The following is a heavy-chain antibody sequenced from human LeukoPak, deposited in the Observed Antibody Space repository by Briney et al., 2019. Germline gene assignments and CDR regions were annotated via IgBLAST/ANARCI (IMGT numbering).Heavy chain of an antibody. CDR3: ASMPLGFMVY. CDR1: GFTLSSYS. Sequence: PGGSLRLSCVASGFTLSSYSMSWVRQAPGKGLEWVSVIYSGGSTYYADSVKGRFTISRDNSKNTLYLQMNSLRAEDTAVYYCASMPLGFMVYWGQGTLVTVSS. D-gene: IGHD2-2*01. V-gene: IGHV3-53*01. J-gene: IGHJ4*02. CDR2: IYSGGST.